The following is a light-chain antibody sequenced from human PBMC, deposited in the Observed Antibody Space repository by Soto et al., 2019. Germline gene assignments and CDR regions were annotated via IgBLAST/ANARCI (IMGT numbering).Light chain of an antibody. CDR1: QDISVY. V-gene: IGKV1-27*01. J-gene: IGKJ5*01. CDR2: SAS. Sequence: DIQMTQSPSSLSGSVGDRVTITCRASQDISVYSAWYQQKPGKVPKLLIYSASTLQSGVPSRFSGSGSGTDFTPTISSLHPEDVVTYCSQKVNTAPLTFGQGTRLEIK. CDR3: QKVNTAPLT.